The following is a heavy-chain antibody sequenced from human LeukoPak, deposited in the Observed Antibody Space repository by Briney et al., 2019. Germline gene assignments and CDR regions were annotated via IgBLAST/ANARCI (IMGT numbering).Heavy chain of an antibody. CDR2: IYSGNST. J-gene: IGHJ4*02. CDR1: RFTVSSNY. CDR3: ARGYLEDY. V-gene: IGHV3-66*01. D-gene: IGHD3-10*01. Sequence: PGGSLRLSCAASRFTVSSNYMSWVRQAPGKGLEWVSAIYSGNSTYYADSVRGRFTISRGNSKNTLYLQMNSLRVEDTAVYFCARGYLEDYWGQGTLVTVSS.